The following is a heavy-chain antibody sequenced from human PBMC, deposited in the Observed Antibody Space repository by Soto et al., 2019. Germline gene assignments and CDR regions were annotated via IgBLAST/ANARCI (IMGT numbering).Heavy chain of an antibody. J-gene: IGHJ4*02. D-gene: IGHD2-2*01. CDR1: GGSISVGGYY. CDR3: ARIGNPDASLYFDY. CDR2: TYHTGST. Sequence: QVQLQESGPGLVKPSQTLSLTCTVSGGSISVGGYYWNWIRQLPGKGPEWIGYTYHTGSTYYNPSLESRVTISVDPSKNQFSLRLSSVTAADTAVYYCARIGNPDASLYFDYWGQGTLVTVSS. V-gene: IGHV4-31*03.